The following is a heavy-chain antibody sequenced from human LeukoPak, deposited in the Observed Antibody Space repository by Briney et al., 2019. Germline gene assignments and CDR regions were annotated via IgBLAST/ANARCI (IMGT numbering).Heavy chain of an antibody. CDR2: ISAYNANT. V-gene: IGHV1-18*01. D-gene: IGHD6-6*01. CDR1: GYTFTSYG. CDR3: ARVIIAARPLYYYYMDV. J-gene: IGHJ6*03. Sequence: ASVKVSCKASGYTFTSYGINWVRQAPGQGLEWMGWISAYNANTNYAQKLQGRVTMTTDTSTSTAYMELRSLRSDDTAVYYCARVIIAARPLYYYYMDVWGKGTTVTVSS.